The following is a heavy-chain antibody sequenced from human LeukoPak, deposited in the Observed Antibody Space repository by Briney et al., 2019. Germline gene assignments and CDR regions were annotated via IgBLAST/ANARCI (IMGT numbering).Heavy chain of an antibody. CDR1: GGSVSSGSYY. CDR2: IYYSGST. D-gene: IGHD3-3*01. CDR3: ARGGSTGTYYDFWSGYYLFDH. V-gene: IGHV4-61*01. Sequence: SETLSLTCTVSGGSVSSGSYYWSWIRQPPGKGLERIGYIYYSGSTNYNPSLKSRVTISVDTSKNQFSLKLSSVTAADTAVYYCARGGSTGTYYDFWSGYYLFDHWGQGTLVTVSS. J-gene: IGHJ5*02.